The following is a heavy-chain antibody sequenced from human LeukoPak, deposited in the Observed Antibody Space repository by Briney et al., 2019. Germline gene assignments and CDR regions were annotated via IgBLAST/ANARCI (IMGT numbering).Heavy chain of an antibody. V-gene: IGHV1-2*02. CDR2: INPNSGGT. CDR1: GYPFIGNY. CDR3: ARVPPFGVNFDY. D-gene: IGHD3-3*01. J-gene: IGHJ4*02. Sequence: ASVKVSCKASGYPFIGNYIHWVRQAPGQGLEWMGWINPNSGGTNYAQKFQGRVTMTRDTSISTAYMELSRLRSDDTAVYYCARVPPFGVNFDYWGQGTLVTVSS.